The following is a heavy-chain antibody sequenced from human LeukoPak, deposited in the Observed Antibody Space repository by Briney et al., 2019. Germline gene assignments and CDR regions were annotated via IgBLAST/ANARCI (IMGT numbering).Heavy chain of an antibody. Sequence: GGSLRLSCAAYGFTFSSYAMHWVRQAPGKGLEWVAVISYDGSNKYYADSVKGRFTISRDNSKNTLYLQMNSLRAEDTAVYYCARDQLGYCSGGSCDYYYYYYMDVWGKGTTVTVSS. CDR1: GFTFSSYA. V-gene: IGHV3-30*04. J-gene: IGHJ6*03. D-gene: IGHD2-15*01. CDR3: ARDQLGYCSGGSCDYYYYYYMDV. CDR2: ISYDGSNK.